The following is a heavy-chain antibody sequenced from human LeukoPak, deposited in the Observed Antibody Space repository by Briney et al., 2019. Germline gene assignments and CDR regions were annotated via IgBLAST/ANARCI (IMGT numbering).Heavy chain of an antibody. Sequence: GGSLRLSCAASGSSFSNYWMSWVRQTPGKGLEWVANIKQDGSEKDYVDSMKGRFTISRDNAKNSVYLQINSLRAEDTAVYYCARIGYRSSCFDYWGRGTVVTVSS. CDR3: ARIGYRSSCFDY. CDR2: IKQDGSEK. D-gene: IGHD6-13*01. V-gene: IGHV3-7*01. CDR1: GSSFSNYW. J-gene: IGHJ4*02.